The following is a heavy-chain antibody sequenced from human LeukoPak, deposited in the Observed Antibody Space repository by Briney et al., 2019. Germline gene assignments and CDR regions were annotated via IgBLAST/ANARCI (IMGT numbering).Heavy chain of an antibody. J-gene: IGHJ2*01. Sequence: PSETLSLTCAVYGGSFSDYYWSWIRQPPGRGLEWIGVINHSGSTNYNPSLKSRVTISVDTSKNQFSLKLSSVTAADTAVYFCARSTRDIVVVAAAARWYFDLWGRGTLVTVSS. D-gene: IGHD2-2*01. CDR1: GGSFSDYY. V-gene: IGHV4-34*01. CDR2: INHSGST. CDR3: ARSTRDIVVVAAAARWYFDL.